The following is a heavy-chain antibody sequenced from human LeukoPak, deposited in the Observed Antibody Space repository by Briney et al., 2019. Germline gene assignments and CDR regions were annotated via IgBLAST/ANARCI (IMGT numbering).Heavy chain of an antibody. CDR1: GFTFSSYA. J-gene: IGHJ4*02. CDR2: ISYDGSNK. CDR3: ARVRYRLAETYIDY. V-gene: IGHV3-30*01. D-gene: IGHD3-16*01. Sequence: GGSLRLSCAASGFTFSSYAMHWVRQAPGKGLEWVAVISYDGSNKYYAESVKGRFTISRDNYKKTLYLKMNSLRSDDTAVYYCARVRYRLAETYIDYWGQGTLVTVSS.